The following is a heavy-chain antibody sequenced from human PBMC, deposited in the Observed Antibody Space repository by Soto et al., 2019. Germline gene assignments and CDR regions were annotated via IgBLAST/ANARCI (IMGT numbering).Heavy chain of an antibody. CDR3: VRIRYQLPSSVLWLDP. D-gene: IGHD3-16*01. J-gene: IGHJ5*02. Sequence: ASETLSLTCAVYGGFLSESYWTWIRQPPGKGLEWIGEINHVGGTNYNPSLKSRVTMSVDTSQNQFSLRLISVTAADTAMYFCVRIRYQLPSSVLWLDPWGQGTPVTVSS. V-gene: IGHV4-34*01. CDR2: INHVGGT. CDR1: GGFLSESY.